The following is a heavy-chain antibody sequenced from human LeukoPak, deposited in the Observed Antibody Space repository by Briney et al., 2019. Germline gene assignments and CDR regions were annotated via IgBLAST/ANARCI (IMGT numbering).Heavy chain of an antibody. J-gene: IGHJ3*02. V-gene: IGHV1-18*01. CDR2: FNAFNGHT. D-gene: IGHD5-12*01. CDR3: ARGRRYSGYELGAFDI. Sequence: ASVRVSCEASGYTFSNYGINWVRQAPGQGLEWMGWFNAFNGHTNYAQKFQDRVTMTTDTSTSTAYMELRYLRSDDTAVYFCARGRRYSGYELGAFDIWGQGTVVTVSS. CDR1: GYTFSNYG.